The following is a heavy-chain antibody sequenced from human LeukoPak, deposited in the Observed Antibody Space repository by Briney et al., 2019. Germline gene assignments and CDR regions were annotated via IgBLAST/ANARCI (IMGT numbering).Heavy chain of an antibody. J-gene: IGHJ4*02. Sequence: GSLRLSCTASGFTFNNHWMIWIRQPPGKGLEWIGEINHSGSTNYNPSLKSRVTISVDTSKNQFSLKLSSVTAADTAVYYCARSDYWGQGTLVTVSS. V-gene: IGHV4-34*01. CDR2: INHSGST. CDR1: GFTFNNHW. CDR3: ARSDY.